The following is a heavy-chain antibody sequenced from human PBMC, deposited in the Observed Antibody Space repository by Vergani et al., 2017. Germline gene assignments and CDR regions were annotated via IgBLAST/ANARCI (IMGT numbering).Heavy chain of an antibody. D-gene: IGHD3-3*01. Sequence: EVQLVESGGGLVQPGGSLKLSCAASGFTFSGSAMHWVRQASGKGLEWVGRIRSKANSYATAYAASVKGRFTISRDDSKNTAYLQMNSLKTEDTAVYYCTTTNFWSGTLYAFDIWVQGTMVTVSS. V-gene: IGHV3-73*01. CDR3: TTTNFWSGTLYAFDI. CDR2: IRSKANSYAT. CDR1: GFTFSGSA. J-gene: IGHJ3*02.